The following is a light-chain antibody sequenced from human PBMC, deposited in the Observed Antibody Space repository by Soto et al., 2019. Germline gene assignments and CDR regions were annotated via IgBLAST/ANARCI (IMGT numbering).Light chain of an antibody. J-gene: IGKJ5*01. CDR1: QSVTSSS. CDR3: QQYGSSPPWIT. Sequence: EIVLTQFPGTLSLSPGERATLSCRASQSVTSSSLAWYQQKVGRAPRVLIYGASNRATGIPDRFSGSGSGTDFTLTISRLEPEDFAVYYCQQYGSSPPWITFGQGTRLEI. V-gene: IGKV3-20*01. CDR2: GAS.